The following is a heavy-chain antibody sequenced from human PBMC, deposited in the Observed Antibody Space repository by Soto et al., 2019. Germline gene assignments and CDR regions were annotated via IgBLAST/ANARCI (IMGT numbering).Heavy chain of an antibody. CDR2: VYHTGGN. CDR3: AYSTGLYRLDV. V-gene: IGHV4-4*02. D-gene: IGHD4-4*01. CDR1: GASVSTPYW. Sequence: QVYLQESGPGLVKPSGTLSLTCAVSGASVSTPYWWTWVRQPPGKDLEWIGDVYHTGGNNYNPSLMSRVTISLDKSKNQFSLDLISVTAADTAIYYCAYSTGLYRLDVWGQGTMVIVSS. J-gene: IGHJ3*01.